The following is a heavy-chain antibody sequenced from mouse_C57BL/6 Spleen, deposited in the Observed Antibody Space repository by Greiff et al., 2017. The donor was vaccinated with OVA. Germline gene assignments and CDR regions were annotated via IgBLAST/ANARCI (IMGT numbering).Heavy chain of an antibody. V-gene: IGHV6-3*01. CDR2: IRLKSDNYAT. Sequence: EVQLVESGGGLVQPGGSMKLSCVASGFTFSNYWMNWVRQSPEKGLEWVAQIRLKSDNYATHYAESVKGRFTISRDDSKSSVYLQMNNLRAEDTGIYYCTAEDNWEGDYWGQGTTLTVSS. D-gene: IGHD4-1*01. CDR1: GFTFSNYW. J-gene: IGHJ2*01. CDR3: TAEDNWEGDY.